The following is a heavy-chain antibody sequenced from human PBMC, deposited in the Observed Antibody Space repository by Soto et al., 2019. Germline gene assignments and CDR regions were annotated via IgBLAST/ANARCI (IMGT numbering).Heavy chain of an antibody. Sequence: EVQLLESGGGLVQPGGSLRVSCAASGFPFSNHAMSWVRQAPGKGLEWVSGISGGGDLIYYEDSVKGRFSMSRDNSENMLYLQMTNLRAEDTAIYFCAKRQGTGLAAKNFDFWGQGTLVTVSS. CDR3: AKRQGTGLAAKNFDF. CDR1: GFPFSNHA. V-gene: IGHV3-23*01. CDR2: ISGGGDLI. J-gene: IGHJ4*02. D-gene: IGHD2-15*01.